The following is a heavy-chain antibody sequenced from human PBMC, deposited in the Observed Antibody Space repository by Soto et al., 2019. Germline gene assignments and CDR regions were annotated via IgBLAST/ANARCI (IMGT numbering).Heavy chain of an antibody. J-gene: IGHJ6*01. CDR1: GFTFSSYG. Sequence: QVQLVESGGGVVQPGRSLRLSCAASGFTFSSYGMHWVRQAPGKGLEWVAVISYDGSNKYYADSVKGRFTISRDNSKNTLYLQMNSLRAEDTAVYYCAKQLRFLEWLFYYGMDVW. CDR3: AKQLRFLEWLFYYGMDV. D-gene: IGHD3-3*01. CDR2: ISYDGSNK. V-gene: IGHV3-30*18.